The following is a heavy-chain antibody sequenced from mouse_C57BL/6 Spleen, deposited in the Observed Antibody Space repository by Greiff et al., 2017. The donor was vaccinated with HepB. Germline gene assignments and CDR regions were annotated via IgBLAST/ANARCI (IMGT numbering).Heavy chain of an antibody. CDR3: ARVDSLHYAMDY. J-gene: IGHJ4*01. V-gene: IGHV1-18*01. Sequence: DVKLQESGPELVKPGASVKIPCKASGYTFTDYNMDWVKQSHGKSLEWIGDINPNNGGTIYNQKFKGKATLTVDKSSSTAYMELRSLTSEDTAVYYCARVDSLHYAMDYWGQGTSVTVSS. CDR1: GYTFTDYN. CDR2: INPNNGGT.